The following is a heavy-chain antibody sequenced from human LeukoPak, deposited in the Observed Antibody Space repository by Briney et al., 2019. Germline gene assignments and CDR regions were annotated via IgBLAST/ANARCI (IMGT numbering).Heavy chain of an antibody. V-gene: IGHV3-73*01. CDR1: GFTFSGSA. CDR3: TRPSYDSSVSGVVY. D-gene: IGHD3-22*01. Sequence: GGSLRLSCATSGFTFSGSAIHWDRQASGKGLEWVGRIRSKANSYATTDVASVRGRFSISRDDSKNTAYLQMNSLKTEDTAVYYCTRPSYDSSVSGVVYWGQGTLVTVSS. CDR2: IRSKANSYAT. J-gene: IGHJ4*02.